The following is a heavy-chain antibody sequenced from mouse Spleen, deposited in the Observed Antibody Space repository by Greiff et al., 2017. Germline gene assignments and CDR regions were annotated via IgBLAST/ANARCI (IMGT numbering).Heavy chain of an antibody. CDR2: ISSGGSYT. CDR3: ARAFYDGAY. J-gene: IGHJ3*01. Sequence: DVKLVESGGGLVKPGGSLKLSCAASGFTFSDYGMHWVRQAPEKGLEWVAYISSGGSYTYYPDTVTGRFTISRDNAKNTLYLEMSSLRSEDTAMYYCARAFYDGAYWGQGTLVTVSA. D-gene: IGHD2-3*01. V-gene: IGHV5-17*03. CDR1: GFTFSDYG.